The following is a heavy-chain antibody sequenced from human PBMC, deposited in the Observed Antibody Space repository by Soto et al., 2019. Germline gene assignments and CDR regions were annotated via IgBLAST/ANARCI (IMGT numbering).Heavy chain of an antibody. CDR1: GFTVSSNY. CDR2: IYSGGST. J-gene: IGHJ4*02. CDR3: ARDRCTYYDSSGYLG. D-gene: IGHD3-22*01. Sequence: EVQLVESGGGLVQPGGSLRLSCAASGFTVSSNYMNWVRQAPGRGLEWVSVIYSGGSTYYADSVRGRFTISRDNSRDRLDLQMHSLRAGSTVVCYGARDRCTYYDSSGYLGWGQGTMVTVSS. V-gene: IGHV3-66*01.